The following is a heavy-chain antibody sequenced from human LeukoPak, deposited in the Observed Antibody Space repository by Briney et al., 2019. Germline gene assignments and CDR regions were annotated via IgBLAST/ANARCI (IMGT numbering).Heavy chain of an antibody. D-gene: IGHD6-6*01. Sequence: PETLSLTCTVSGGSISSYYWSWIRQPPGKGLEWIGYIYYSGSTNYNPSLKSRVTISVDTSKNQFSLKLSSVTAADTAVYYCARHEHIAARLFFDYWGQGTLVTVSS. CDR1: GGSISSYY. V-gene: IGHV4-59*01. CDR3: ARHEHIAARLFFDY. J-gene: IGHJ4*02. CDR2: IYYSGST.